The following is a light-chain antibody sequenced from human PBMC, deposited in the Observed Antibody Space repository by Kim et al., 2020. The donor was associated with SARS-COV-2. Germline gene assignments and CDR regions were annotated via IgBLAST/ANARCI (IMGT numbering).Light chain of an antibody. Sequence: SYELTQPPSVSVSPGQTASITCSGDKLGDKYACWYQQKPGQSPVLVIYQDSKRPSGIPERFSGSNSGNTDTLTISGTQAMDEADYYCQAWDSSTYYVFGT. V-gene: IGLV3-1*01. CDR2: QDS. CDR3: QAWDSSTYYV. J-gene: IGLJ1*01. CDR1: KLGDKY.